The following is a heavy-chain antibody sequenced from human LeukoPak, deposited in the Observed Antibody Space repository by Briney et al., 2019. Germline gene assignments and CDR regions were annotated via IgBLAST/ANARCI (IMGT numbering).Heavy chain of an antibody. CDR3: AKVDGDY. CDR2: ISYDGSNK. Sequence: GGSLRLSCAASGFTFSSYGMHWVRQAPGKGLEWVAVISYDGSNKYYADSVKGRFTISRDNSKNALYLQMNSLRAEDTAVYYCAKVDGDYWGQGTLVTVSS. J-gene: IGHJ4*02. D-gene: IGHD3/OR15-3a*01. V-gene: IGHV3-30*18. CDR1: GFTFSSYG.